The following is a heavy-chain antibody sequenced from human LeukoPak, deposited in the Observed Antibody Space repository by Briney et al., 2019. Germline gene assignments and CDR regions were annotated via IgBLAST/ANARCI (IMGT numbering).Heavy chain of an antibody. V-gene: IGHV1-2*04. D-gene: IGHD6-13*01. Sequence: ASVKVSCKASGYTFTGYYMHWVRQAPGQGLEWMGWINPNSGGTNYAQKFQGWVTMTRDTSISTAYMELSRLRSDDTAVYYCARDGQQLVIGWFDPWGQGTLVTVSS. CDR3: ARDGQQLVIGWFDP. CDR1: GYTFTGYY. J-gene: IGHJ5*02. CDR2: INPNSGGT.